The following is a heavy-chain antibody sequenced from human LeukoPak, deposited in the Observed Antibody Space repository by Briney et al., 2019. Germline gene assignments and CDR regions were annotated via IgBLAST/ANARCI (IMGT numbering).Heavy chain of an antibody. V-gene: IGHV4-34*01. CDR3: ARDGSGSYGPKPIDY. CDR2: IDHSGST. CDR1: SGSFSGYY. Sequence: PSETLSLTCAVCSGSFSGYYWSWIRQPPGKGPEWIGEIDHSGSTNYNPSLKSRLTISLDTSKNQFSLKLSSVTAADTAVYYCARDGSGSYGPKPIDYWGQGTLVTVSS. D-gene: IGHD3-10*01. J-gene: IGHJ4*02.